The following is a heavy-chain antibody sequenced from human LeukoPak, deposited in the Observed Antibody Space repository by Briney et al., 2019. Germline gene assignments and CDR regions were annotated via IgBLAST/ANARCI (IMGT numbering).Heavy chain of an antibody. Sequence: GGSLRLSCAASGFTFSSYAMSWVRQAPGKGLEWVSAISGSGGSTYYADSVKGRFTISRDNSKNTLYLQMNSLRAEDTAVYYCAKDPNPPELLWCGEPSYGMDVWGQGTTVTVSS. CDR3: AKDPNPPELLWCGEPSYGMDV. D-gene: IGHD3-10*01. CDR1: GFTFSSYA. J-gene: IGHJ6*02. V-gene: IGHV3-23*01. CDR2: ISGSGGST.